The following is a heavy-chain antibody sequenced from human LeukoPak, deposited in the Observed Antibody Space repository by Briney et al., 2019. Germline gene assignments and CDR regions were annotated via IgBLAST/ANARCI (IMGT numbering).Heavy chain of an antibody. CDR1: GGSISSGGYY. CDR3: ARASIAAAPFDY. J-gene: IGHJ4*02. V-gene: IGHV4-31*03. Sequence: PSETLSLTCTVSGGSISSGGYYWSWIRQHPGKGLEWIGYIYYSGSTYYNPSLKSRVTISVGTSKNQFSLKLSSVTAADTAVYYCARASIAAAPFDYWGQGTLVTVSS. D-gene: IGHD6-13*01. CDR2: IYYSGST.